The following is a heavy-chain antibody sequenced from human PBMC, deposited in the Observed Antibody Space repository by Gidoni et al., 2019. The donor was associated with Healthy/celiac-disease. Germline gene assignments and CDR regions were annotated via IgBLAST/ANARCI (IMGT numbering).Heavy chain of an antibody. J-gene: IGHJ6*02. CDR1: GFTFGDYA. V-gene: IGHV3-49*04. D-gene: IGHD1-26*01. CDR2: IRSKAYGGTT. CDR3: TRSRELLSYYYYGMDV. Sequence: EVQLVESGGGLVQPGRSLRLSCTASGFTFGDYAMSWVRQAPGKGLEWVGFIRSKAYGGTTEYAASVKGRFTISRDDSKSIAYLQMNSLKTEDTAVYYCTRSRELLSYYYYGMDVWGQGTTVTVSS.